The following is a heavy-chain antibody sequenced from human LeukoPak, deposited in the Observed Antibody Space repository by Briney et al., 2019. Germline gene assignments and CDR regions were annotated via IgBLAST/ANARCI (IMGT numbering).Heavy chain of an antibody. Sequence: PSETLSLTCTVSGASISSSTYYWGWTRQPQGKGLEWIGSISYGGTTYYNPSLKSRVTISVDTSKNQFSLKLNSVSAADTAVYYCARHYVTGVARGYSDYWGQGTLVTVSS. D-gene: IGHD3-10*01. V-gene: IGHV4-39*01. CDR2: ISYGGTT. J-gene: IGHJ4*02. CDR3: ARHYVTGVARGYSDY. CDR1: GASISSSTYY.